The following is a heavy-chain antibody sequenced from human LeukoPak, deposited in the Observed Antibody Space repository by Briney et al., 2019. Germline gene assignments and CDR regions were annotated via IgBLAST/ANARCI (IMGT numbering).Heavy chain of an antibody. J-gene: IGHJ4*02. CDR1: GYTFTSYA. D-gene: IGHD6-13*01. V-gene: IGHV1-3*01. CDR2: INAVNGNT. Sequence: ASVKVSCKASGYTFTSYAIHWVRQAPGQRPEWIGWINAVNGNTKYSQKFQGRVTITRDTSASTAYMELSSLRSEDTAVYYCARGPRAAADDYWGQGTLVTVSS. CDR3: ARGPRAAADDY.